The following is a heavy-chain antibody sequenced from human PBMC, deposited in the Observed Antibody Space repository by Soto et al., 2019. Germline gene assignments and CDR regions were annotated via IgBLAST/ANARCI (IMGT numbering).Heavy chain of an antibody. J-gene: IGHJ4*02. CDR3: ARASYYYDSSGYYLFDY. Sequence: QVQLQESGPGLVKPSQTLSLTCTVSGGSISSGDYYWSWIRQPPGKGLEWIGYIYYSGSTYYNPSLKSRVTSSVDTSKNQFSLKLSSVTAADTAVYYWARASYYYDSSGYYLFDYWGQGTLVTVSS. CDR1: GGSISSGDYY. CDR2: IYYSGST. D-gene: IGHD3-22*01. V-gene: IGHV4-30-4*01.